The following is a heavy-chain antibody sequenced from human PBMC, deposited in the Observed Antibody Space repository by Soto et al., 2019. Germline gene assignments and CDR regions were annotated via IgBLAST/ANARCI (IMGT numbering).Heavy chain of an antibody. CDR2: SYYTGSP. J-gene: IGHJ4*02. CDR1: GGSVSSQY. V-gene: IGHV4-59*02. D-gene: IGHD3-22*01. Sequence: SETLSLTCTVSGGSVSSQYWTWIRQPPGKGLEWIGYSYYTGSPNYNPSLKSRVTISVDTSKNQFSLTLSSVTAADTAVYFCVGNYDRSFDSWGRGTLVTVSS. CDR3: VGNYDRSFDS.